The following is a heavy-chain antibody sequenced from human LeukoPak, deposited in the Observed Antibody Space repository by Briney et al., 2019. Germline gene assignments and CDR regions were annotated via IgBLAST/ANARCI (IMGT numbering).Heavy chain of an antibody. J-gene: IGHJ6*03. CDR1: GGSFSGYY. D-gene: IGHD3-9*01. Sequence: SETLSLTCSVYGGSFSGYYWSWIRQPPGKGLEWIGEINHSGSTNYNPSLKSRVTISVDTSKNQFSLKLSSVTAADTAVYYCARAAYFDWLLSPYMDVWGKGTTVTVSS. V-gene: IGHV4-34*01. CDR2: INHSGST. CDR3: ARAAYFDWLLSPYMDV.